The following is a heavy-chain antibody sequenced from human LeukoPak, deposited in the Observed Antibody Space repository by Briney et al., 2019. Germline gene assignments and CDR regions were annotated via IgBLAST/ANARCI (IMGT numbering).Heavy chain of an antibody. CDR2: IYYRGFT. J-gene: IGHJ6*02. CDR1: GGSISSYY. D-gene: IGHD6-19*01. CDR3: ARHDEIPVFRNGLDV. V-gene: IGHV4-59*08. Sequence: SETLSLTCTVSGGSISSYYWSWIRQPPGKGLEWIGYIYYRGFTIYNPSLKSRVTTSVDTSGNYFSLKLNSVTAADTAVYYCARHDEIPVFRNGLDVWGQGTTVTVS.